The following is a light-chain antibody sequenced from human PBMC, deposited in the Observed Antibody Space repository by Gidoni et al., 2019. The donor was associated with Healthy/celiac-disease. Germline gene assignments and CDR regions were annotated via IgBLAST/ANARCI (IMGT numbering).Light chain of an antibody. CDR1: QSVLYSSNNKNY. CDR2: WAS. J-gene: IGKJ1*01. CDR3: QQYYSTPLT. Sequence: DIVMTQSPDSLAGSLGERATINCKSSQSVLYSSNNKNYLAWYQQKPGQPHKLLIYWASTRESGVPDRFSGSGSGTDFTLTISSLQAEDVAVYYCQQYYSTPLTFGQGTKVEIK. V-gene: IGKV4-1*01.